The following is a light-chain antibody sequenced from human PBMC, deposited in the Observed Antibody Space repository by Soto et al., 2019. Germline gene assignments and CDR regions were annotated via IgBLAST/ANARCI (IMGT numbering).Light chain of an antibody. J-gene: IGKJ1*01. Sequence: EIVMAQSPATLSVSPGERATLSCTASQSVTTQLAWYQQKPGQAPRLIIHGASSRATGVPDRITGSGSGTDFTLSISRLEPEDFAVYYCQQYGGSTRTFGQGTKVDIK. V-gene: IGKV3-20*01. CDR2: GAS. CDR1: QSVTTQ. CDR3: QQYGGSTRT.